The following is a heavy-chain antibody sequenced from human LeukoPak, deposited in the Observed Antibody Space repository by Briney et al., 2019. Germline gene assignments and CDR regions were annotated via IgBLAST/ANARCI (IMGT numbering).Heavy chain of an antibody. CDR1: GYTFTSYD. V-gene: IGHV1-8*03. CDR3: ARGDLVGADDTNFDY. D-gene: IGHD1-26*01. Sequence: ASVKVSCKASGYTFTSYDINWVRQATGQGLEWMGWMNPNSGNTGYAQKFQGRATITRNTSISAAYMELSSLRSDDTAVYYCARGDLVGADDTNFDYWGQGTLVTVSS. CDR2: MNPNSGNT. J-gene: IGHJ4*02.